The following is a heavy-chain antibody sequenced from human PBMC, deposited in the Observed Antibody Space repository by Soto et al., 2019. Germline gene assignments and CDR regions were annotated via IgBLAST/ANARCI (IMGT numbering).Heavy chain of an antibody. CDR1: GFPFDDYA. Sequence: GGSLRLSCAASGFPFDDYAMHWVRQVPGKGLEWVSGISWNSYSIDYADSVKGRFTISRDNAKNSLHLQMNSLRTEDTALYYCAKDMSTVTLGSFDIWGQGTMVTVSS. J-gene: IGHJ3*02. D-gene: IGHD4-17*01. V-gene: IGHV3-9*01. CDR3: AKDMSTVTLGSFDI. CDR2: ISWNSYSI.